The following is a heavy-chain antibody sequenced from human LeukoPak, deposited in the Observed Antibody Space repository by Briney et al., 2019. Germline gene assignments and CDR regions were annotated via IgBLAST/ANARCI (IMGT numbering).Heavy chain of an antibody. CDR2: IYYSGST. V-gene: IGHV4-39*01. D-gene: IGHD5-24*01. Sequence: SETLSLTCTVSGGSISSSSYYWGWIRQPPGKGLEWIGSIYYSGSTYYNPSLKSRVTISVDTSKNQFSLKLSSVTAADTAVYYCASLKSEWLQFGYWGQGTLVTVSS. CDR1: GGSISSSSYY. CDR3: ASLKSEWLQFGY. J-gene: IGHJ4*02.